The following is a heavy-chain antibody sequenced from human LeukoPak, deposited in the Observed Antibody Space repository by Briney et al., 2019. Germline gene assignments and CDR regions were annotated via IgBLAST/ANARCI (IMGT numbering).Heavy chain of an antibody. V-gene: IGHV3-11*04. D-gene: IGHD2-21*01. J-gene: IGHJ4*02. Sequence: PGGSLRLSCAASIFTFRDRFMSWIRQPPGKGLEWVSYISSSGSDTYSSDSVKGRFTVSRANAQNSLFLLMNRLRAEDTAVYYCATAPTEDGDGSSPGYWGQGTLVTLSS. CDR1: IFTFRDRF. CDR2: ISSSGSDT. CDR3: ATAPTEDGDGSSPGY.